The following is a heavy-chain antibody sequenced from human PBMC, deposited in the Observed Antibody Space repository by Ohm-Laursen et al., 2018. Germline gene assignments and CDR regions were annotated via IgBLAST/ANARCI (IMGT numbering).Heavy chain of an antibody. Sequence: GSLRLSCSASGFTFSSYEMNWVRQAPGKGLEWVSYISSSGSTIYYADSVKGRFTISRDNAKNSLYLQMNSLRAEDTAVYYCASYYYDSSGYYDGDYYYGMDVWGQGTTVTVSS. CDR3: ASYYYDSSGYYDGDYYYGMDV. V-gene: IGHV3-48*03. CDR2: ISSSGSTI. J-gene: IGHJ6*02. D-gene: IGHD3-22*01. CDR1: GFTFSSYE.